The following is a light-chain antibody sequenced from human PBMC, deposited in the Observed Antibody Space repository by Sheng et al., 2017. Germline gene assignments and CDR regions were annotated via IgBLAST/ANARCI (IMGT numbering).Light chain of an antibody. CDR2: GAS. J-gene: IGKJ4*01. CDR3: QQRSHWPRT. Sequence: EIVLTQSPGTLSLSPGERATLSCRASQSVSSSYLAWYQQKPGQAPRLLIYGASSRATGIPDRFSGSGSGTDFTLTISSLEPEDFAVYYCQQRSHWPRTFGGGTKVEIK. V-gene: IGKV3D-20*02. CDR1: QSVSSSY.